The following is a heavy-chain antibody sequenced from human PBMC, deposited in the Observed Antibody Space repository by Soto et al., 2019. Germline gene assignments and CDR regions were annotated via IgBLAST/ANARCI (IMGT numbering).Heavy chain of an antibody. V-gene: IGHV1-69*01. D-gene: IGHD6-13*01. Sequence: QVQLVQSGAEVRMPGSSVKVSCKASGGTFSTYPINWVRQAPGQGLEWMGGIIPLFGTTNYAQKFKGRVTMTADESPSTAYMELSSLRAEDAAVYYCARGATHGSSWYFWFDPWGQGTLVTVSS. CDR3: ARGATHGSSWYFWFDP. CDR2: IIPLFGTT. J-gene: IGHJ5*02. CDR1: GGTFSTYP.